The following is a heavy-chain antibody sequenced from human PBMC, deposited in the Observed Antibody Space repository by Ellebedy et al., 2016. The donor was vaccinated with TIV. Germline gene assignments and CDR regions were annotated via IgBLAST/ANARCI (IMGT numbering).Heavy chain of an antibody. J-gene: IGHJ4*02. D-gene: IGHD6-19*01. CDR3: ARDLDKSSGWYGGAAY. CDR2: ISYDGNSK. CDR1: GFSFSSYA. Sequence: GESLKISCAASGFSFSSYAMSWVRQAPGKGLEWVAVISYDGNSKYYADSVKARFTISRDNSMTTLYLEMNSLRAEDTAVYYCARDLDKSSGWYGGAAYWGQGTLVTVSS. V-gene: IGHV3-30-3*01.